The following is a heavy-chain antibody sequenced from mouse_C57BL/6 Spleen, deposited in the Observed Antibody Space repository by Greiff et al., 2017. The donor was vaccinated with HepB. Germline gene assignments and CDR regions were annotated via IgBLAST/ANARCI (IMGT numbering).Heavy chain of an antibody. CDR1: GFTFSSYG. D-gene: IGHD1-1*01. J-gene: IGHJ4*01. CDR3: ARQLYYYGSSRYAMDY. Sequence: EVQVEESGGDLVKPGGSLKLSCAASGFTFSSYGMSWVRQTPDKRLEWVATISSGGSYTYYPDSVKGRFTISRDNAKNTLYLQMSSLKSEDTAMYYCARQLYYYGSSRYAMDYWGQGTSVTVSS. CDR2: ISSGGSYT. V-gene: IGHV5-6*01.